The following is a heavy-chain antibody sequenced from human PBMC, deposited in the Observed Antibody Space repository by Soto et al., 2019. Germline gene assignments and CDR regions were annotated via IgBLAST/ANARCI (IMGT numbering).Heavy chain of an antibody. D-gene: IGHD3-10*01. Sequence: QVQLVESGGGVVQPGRSLRLSCAASGFTFSSYGMHWVRQAPGKGLEWVAVISYDGSNKYYADSVKGRFTISRDNSKNTLYLQMNSLRAEDTAVYYCAKDGVGLLWFGELFRGFDYWGQGTLVTGSS. J-gene: IGHJ4*02. CDR3: AKDGVGLLWFGELFRGFDY. CDR2: ISYDGSNK. CDR1: GFTFSSYG. V-gene: IGHV3-30*18.